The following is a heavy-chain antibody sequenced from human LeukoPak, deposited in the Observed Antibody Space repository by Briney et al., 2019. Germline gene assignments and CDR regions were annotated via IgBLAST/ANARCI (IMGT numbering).Heavy chain of an antibody. J-gene: IGHJ6*02. CDR1: RFTFSSYA. CDR3: ARNQQLGGHSYYYYGMDV. Sequence: AGGSLRLSCTASRFTFSSYAMSWVRQAPGKGLEWVSGISGGGVTTYYADSVKGRFTISRDNSKNTLYLQMNSLRADDTAIYYCARNQQLGGHSYYYYGMDVWGQGTTVTVSS. V-gene: IGHV3-23*01. CDR2: ISGGGVTT. D-gene: IGHD3-16*01.